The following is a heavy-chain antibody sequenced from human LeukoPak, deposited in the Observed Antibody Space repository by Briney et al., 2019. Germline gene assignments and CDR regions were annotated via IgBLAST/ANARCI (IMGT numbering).Heavy chain of an antibody. J-gene: IGHJ4*02. Sequence: ASVKVSCKASGYTFTSYYMHWVRQAPGQGLEWMGIINPSGGSTSYAQKFQGRVTMTRDTSTSTVYMELSSLRSEDTAVYYCARGMPPLEIMSRRGCSGGSCYGNFDYWGQGTLVTVSS. CDR2: INPSGGST. V-gene: IGHV1-46*01. CDR1: GYTFTSYY. D-gene: IGHD2-15*01. CDR3: ARGMPPLEIMSRRGCSGGSCYGNFDY.